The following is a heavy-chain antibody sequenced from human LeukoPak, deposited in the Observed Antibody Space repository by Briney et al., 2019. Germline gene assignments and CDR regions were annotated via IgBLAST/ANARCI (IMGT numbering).Heavy chain of an antibody. CDR1: GFTFSSYA. J-gene: IGHJ4*02. Sequence: PGGSLRLSCAASGFTFSSYAMHWVRQAPGKGLEWVAVISYDGSNKYYADSVKGRFTISRDNSKNTLYLQMNSLRAEDTAVYYCAREMTPGGNTLDYWGQETLVTVSS. CDR3: AREMTPGGNTLDY. D-gene: IGHD4-23*01. CDR2: ISYDGSNK. V-gene: IGHV3-30-3*01.